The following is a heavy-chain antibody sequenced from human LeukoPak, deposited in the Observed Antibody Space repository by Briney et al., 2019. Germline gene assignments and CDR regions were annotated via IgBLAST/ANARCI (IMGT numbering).Heavy chain of an antibody. CDR1: GFTFSSYA. D-gene: IGHD2-15*01. J-gene: IGHJ4*02. Sequence: GGSLRLSCAASGFTFSSYAMSWVRQAPGMGLGWVANINKDGSEKYYVDSVKGRFTISRDNAKNSLFLEMNSLRAEDTAVYYCATDGSSFDYWGQGTLVTVSS. CDR2: INKDGSEK. CDR3: ATDGSSFDY. V-gene: IGHV3-7*01.